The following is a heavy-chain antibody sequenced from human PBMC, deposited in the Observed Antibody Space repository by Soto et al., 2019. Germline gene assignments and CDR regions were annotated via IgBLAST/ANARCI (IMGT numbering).Heavy chain of an antibody. J-gene: IGHJ5*02. D-gene: IGHD5-18*01. V-gene: IGHV4-31*03. Sequence: QVQLQESGPGLVKPSQTLSLTCTVSGGCISSGGYYWSWIRQHPGKGLEWIGYIYYSGSTYYNPSLKSRVTISVDTSKNQFSLKLSSVTAADTAVYYCARDHTSGGYSPGWFDPWGQGTLVTVSS. CDR2: IYYSGST. CDR3: ARDHTSGGYSPGWFDP. CDR1: GGCISSGGYY.